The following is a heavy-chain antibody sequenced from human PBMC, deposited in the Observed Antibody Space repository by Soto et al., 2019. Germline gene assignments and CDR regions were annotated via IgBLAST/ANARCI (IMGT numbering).Heavy chain of an antibody. CDR3: AKDRPWNGIEALPFFDD. Sequence: EVQLLESGGGLVQPGGSLRLSCVVSGFSLSDSAMSWVRQAPGKGLEWVSSMSGRGGTTFYGDFVKGRFTISRDRSLNTLYLQLSSLRAEDTAVYYCAKDRPWNGIEALPFFDDWGQGTLVTVSS. V-gene: IGHV3-23*01. CDR2: MSGRGGTT. CDR1: GFSLSDSA. J-gene: IGHJ4*02. D-gene: IGHD6-6*01.